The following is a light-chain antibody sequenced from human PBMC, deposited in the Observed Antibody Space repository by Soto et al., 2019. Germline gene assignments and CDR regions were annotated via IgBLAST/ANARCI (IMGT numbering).Light chain of an antibody. CDR1: QSISSY. CDR2: AAS. CDR3: QQSYSTSGT. V-gene: IGKV1-39*01. Sequence: DIQMTQSPSSLSASVGDRVTITCRASQSISSYLNWYQQKPGKAPKLLIYAASSLRSGVPSRFSGSGSGTDFTLTISSLQPEDFATYYCQQSYSTSGTFGPGTRWIS. J-gene: IGKJ3*01.